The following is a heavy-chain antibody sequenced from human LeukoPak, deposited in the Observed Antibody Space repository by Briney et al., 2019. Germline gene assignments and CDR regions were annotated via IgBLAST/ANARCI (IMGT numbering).Heavy chain of an antibody. J-gene: IGHJ6*02. D-gene: IGHD3-3*01. Sequence: ASVKVSCKASGYTFTSYGISWVRQAPGQGLEWMGWISAYNGNTNYAQKPQGRVTMTTDTSTSTAYMELRSLRSDDTAVYYCARELRDYDFWSGKDYYYGMDVWGQGTTVTVSS. V-gene: IGHV1-18*01. CDR1: GYTFTSYG. CDR3: ARELRDYDFWSGKDYYYGMDV. CDR2: ISAYNGNT.